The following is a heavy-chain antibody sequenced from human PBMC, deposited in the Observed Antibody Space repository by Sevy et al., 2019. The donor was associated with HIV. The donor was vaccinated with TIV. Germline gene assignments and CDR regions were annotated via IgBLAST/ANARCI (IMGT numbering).Heavy chain of an antibody. D-gene: IGHD3-22*01. CDR3: ARDLRTYYYDSSGLDYYYYYGMDV. CDR2: IYYSGST. CDR1: GGSISSGGYY. Sequence: SETLSLTCTVSGGSISSGGYYWSWIRQHPGKGLELIGYIYYSGSTYYNPSLKSRVTISVDTSKNQFSLKLSSVTAADTAVYYCARDLRTYYYDSSGLDYYYYYGMDVWGQGTTVTVSS. V-gene: IGHV4-31*03. J-gene: IGHJ6*02.